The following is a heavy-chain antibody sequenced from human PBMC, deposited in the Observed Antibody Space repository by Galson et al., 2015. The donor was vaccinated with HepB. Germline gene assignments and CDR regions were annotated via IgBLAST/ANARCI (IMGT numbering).Heavy chain of an antibody. CDR3: ATSSLATILTAAPPGAFGI. CDR1: GGSVSSGNYY. Sequence: SETLSLTCTLSGGSVSSGNYYWSWIRQPPGKGLEWIGYISYTGDTKYNPSLKSRVTISGDTSKNQFSLKLSSVTAADTAVYYCATSSLATILTAAPPGAFGIWGQGTVVTVSS. V-gene: IGHV4-61*01. CDR2: ISYTGDT. J-gene: IGHJ3*02. D-gene: IGHD5-12*01.